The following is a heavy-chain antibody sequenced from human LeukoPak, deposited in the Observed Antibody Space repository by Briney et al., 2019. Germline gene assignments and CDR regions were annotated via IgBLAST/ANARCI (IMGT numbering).Heavy chain of an antibody. CDR1: GYTFTSYD. CDR3: AREMAGYCSGGSC. J-gene: IGHJ4*02. CDR2: MNPNSGNT. D-gene: IGHD2-15*01. Sequence: ASVKVSCKASGYTFTSYDINWVRQATGQGPEWMGWMNPNSGNTGYAQKFQGRVTMTRNTSISTAYMELSSLRSEDTAVYYRAREMAGYCSGGSCWGQGTLVTVSS. V-gene: IGHV1-8*01.